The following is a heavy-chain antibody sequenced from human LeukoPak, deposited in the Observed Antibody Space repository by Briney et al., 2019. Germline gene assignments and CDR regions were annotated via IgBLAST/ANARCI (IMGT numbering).Heavy chain of an antibody. CDR3: ASNHCSSTSCYAGHDAFDI. CDR1: GFTFSSYG. V-gene: IGHV3-23*01. CDR2: ISGSGGST. Sequence: GGSLRLSCAASGFTFSSYGMHWVRQAPGKGLEWVSAISGSGGSTYYADSVKGRFTISRDNSKNTLYLQMNSLRAEDTAVYYCASNHCSSTSCYAGHDAFDIWGQGTMVTVSS. J-gene: IGHJ3*02. D-gene: IGHD2-2*01.